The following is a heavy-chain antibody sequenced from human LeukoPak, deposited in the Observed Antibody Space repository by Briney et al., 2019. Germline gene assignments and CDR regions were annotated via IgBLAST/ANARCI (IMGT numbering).Heavy chain of an antibody. J-gene: IGHJ1*01. D-gene: IGHD3-22*01. CDR3: ASSHSSGRAEYFQH. V-gene: IGHV1-69*05. CDR2: IIPIFGTA. Sequence: ASVKVSCKASGGTFSSYAISWVRQAPGQGLEWMGGIIPIFGTANYAQKFQGRVTITTDESTSTAYMELSSLRSEDTAVYYCASSHSSGRAEYFQHWGQGTLVTVSS. CDR1: GGTFSSYA.